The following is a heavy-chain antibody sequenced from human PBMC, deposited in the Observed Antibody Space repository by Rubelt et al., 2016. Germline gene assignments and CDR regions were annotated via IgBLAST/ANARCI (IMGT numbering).Heavy chain of an antibody. J-gene: IGHJ4*02. CDR3: ARAASTVTTVLDLGY. V-gene: IGHV1-46*01. Sequence: QVQLVQSGAEVKKPGASVKVSCKASGYTFTSYYMHWVRQAPGQGLEWMGIINPSGGSTSYAQKVHVEVTMTRDTSKRTFKMVLSSRRSEDTAVYYCARAASTVTTVLDLGYWGQGTLVTVSS. CDR1: GYTFTSYY. CDR2: INPSGGST. D-gene: IGHD4-17*01.